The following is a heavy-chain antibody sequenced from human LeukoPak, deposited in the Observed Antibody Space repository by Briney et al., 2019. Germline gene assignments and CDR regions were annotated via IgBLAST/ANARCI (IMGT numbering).Heavy chain of an antibody. CDR3: ASVTLSAYDGDY. V-gene: IGHV1-2*02. D-gene: IGHD5-12*01. CDR2: INPKSGGT. J-gene: IGHJ4*02. CDR1: GGTFSSYA. Sequence: GASVNVSCKASGGTFSSYAISWVRQAPGQGLEWMGWINPKSGGTNYAQKFQGRVTTTRDTSISTAYMELSRLRSDDTAVYYCASVTLSAYDGDYRGQGTLVTVSS.